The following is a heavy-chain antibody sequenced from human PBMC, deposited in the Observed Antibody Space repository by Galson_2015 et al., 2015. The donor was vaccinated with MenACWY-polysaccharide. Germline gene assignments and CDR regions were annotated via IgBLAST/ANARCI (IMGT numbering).Heavy chain of an antibody. CDR2: ISSGGGRYI. V-gene: IGHV3-21*01. CDR1: GYTFSTYR. D-gene: IGHD6-19*01. Sequence: SLRLSCAASGYTFSTYRMSWVRQAPGKGLEWVSSISSGGGRYIYYADSMKGRFTIPRDNAKNSLYLQMNSLGAEDTALYYCARLGLSGGGWHQDYWGQGTLVTVSS. J-gene: IGHJ4*02. CDR3: ARLGLSGGGWHQDY.